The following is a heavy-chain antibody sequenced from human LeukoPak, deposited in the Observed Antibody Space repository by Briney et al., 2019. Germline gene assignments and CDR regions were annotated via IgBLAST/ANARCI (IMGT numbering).Heavy chain of an antibody. V-gene: IGHV3-11*01. Sequence: GGSLRLSCAASGFTFSDYYMSWIRQAPGKGLEWVSFISSSGTTIYYAASVKGRFTISRDNAKNSLYLQMNSLRADDTAVYYCASMPPYYDGSGYYYVNYWGQGTLVTVSS. J-gene: IGHJ4*02. D-gene: IGHD3-22*01. CDR3: ASMPPYYDGSGYYYVNY. CDR2: ISSSGTTI. CDR1: GFTFSDYY.